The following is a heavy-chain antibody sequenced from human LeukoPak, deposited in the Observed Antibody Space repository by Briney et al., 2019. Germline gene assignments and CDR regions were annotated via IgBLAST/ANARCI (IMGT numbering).Heavy chain of an antibody. CDR3: ARARPTYYDYVWGSQNAFDI. J-gene: IGHJ3*02. V-gene: IGHV4-61*02. CDR1: GGSISSGSYY. D-gene: IGHD3-16*01. Sequence: PSQTLSLTCTVSGGSISSGSYYWSWIRQPAGKGLEWIGRIYTSGSTNYNPSLKSRVTISVDTSKNQFSLKLSSVTAADTAVYYCARARPTYYDYVWGSQNAFDIWGQGTMVTVSS. CDR2: IYTSGST.